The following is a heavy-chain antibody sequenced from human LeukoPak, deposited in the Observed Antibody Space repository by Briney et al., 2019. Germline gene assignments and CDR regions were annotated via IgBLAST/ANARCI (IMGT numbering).Heavy chain of an antibody. CDR2: INHSGST. CDR3: ARHGKSPSPYYYGSGSYERIYYFDY. Sequence: SETLSLTCAVYGGSFSGYYWSWIRQPPGKGLEWIGEINHSGSTNYNPSLKSRVTISVDTSKNQFSLKLSSVTAADTAVYYCARHGKSPSPYYYGSGSYERIYYFDYWGQGTLVTVSS. CDR1: GGSFSGYY. J-gene: IGHJ4*02. V-gene: IGHV4-34*01. D-gene: IGHD3-10*01.